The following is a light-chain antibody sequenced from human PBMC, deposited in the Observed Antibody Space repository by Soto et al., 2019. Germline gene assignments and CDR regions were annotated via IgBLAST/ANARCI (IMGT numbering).Light chain of an antibody. CDR3: QQYSKSPLT. V-gene: IGKV3-20*01. CDR1: ESVSNNY. Sequence: EIVLTHSPDTLSLSPGERATLSCRASESVSNNYLAWYQQKPGQAPRLVIYGASSRATGIPDRFSGSGSGTDFTLTISRLEPEDFAVYYCQQYSKSPLTFGQGTK. J-gene: IGKJ1*01. CDR2: GAS.